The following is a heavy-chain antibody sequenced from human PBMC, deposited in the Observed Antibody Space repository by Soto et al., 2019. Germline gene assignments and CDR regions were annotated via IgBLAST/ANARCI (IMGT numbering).Heavy chain of an antibody. D-gene: IGHD3-22*01. Sequence: QITLKESGPTLVKPTQTLTVTCTSSGFSLSTSGVGVGWIRQPPGKALEWLALIYWDDDKRYSPSLKSRLTITKDTSKNQVVLTMTNMDPVDTATYYCAHRLLYDSSGGWYFQHWGQGTLVTVSS. CDR1: GFSLSTSGVG. CDR3: AHRLLYDSSGGWYFQH. V-gene: IGHV2-5*02. CDR2: IYWDDDK. J-gene: IGHJ1*01.